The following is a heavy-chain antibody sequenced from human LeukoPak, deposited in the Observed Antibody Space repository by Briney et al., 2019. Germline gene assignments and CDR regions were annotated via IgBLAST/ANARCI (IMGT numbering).Heavy chain of an antibody. V-gene: IGHV4-59*01. J-gene: IGHJ3*02. CDR2: IYYSGST. Sequence: PSETLSLTCTVSGGSISSYYWSWIRQPPWKGLEWIGYIYYSGSTHYNPSLNSRVTISVDTSKNQFSLKLSSVTAADTAVYYCARDYGGSPDAFDIWGQGTMVTVSS. CDR1: GGSISSYY. CDR3: ARDYGGSPDAFDI. D-gene: IGHD4-23*01.